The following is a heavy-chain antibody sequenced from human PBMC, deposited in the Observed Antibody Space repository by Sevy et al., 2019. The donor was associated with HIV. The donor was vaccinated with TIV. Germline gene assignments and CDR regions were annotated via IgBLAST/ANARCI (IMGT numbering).Heavy chain of an antibody. CDR2: IRQDGIEK. V-gene: IGHV3-7*01. CDR1: GFTFRNFW. D-gene: IGHD3-10*01. Sequence: GSLRLSCAVSGFTFRNFWMSWVRQAPGKGLEWVANIRQDGIEKYYVDSVRGRFTISRDNAKNSLFLQLNSLRADDTAIYYCAKSYFGSGTSYGMDLWGRGTTVTVSS. CDR3: AKSYFGSGTSYGMDL. J-gene: IGHJ6*02.